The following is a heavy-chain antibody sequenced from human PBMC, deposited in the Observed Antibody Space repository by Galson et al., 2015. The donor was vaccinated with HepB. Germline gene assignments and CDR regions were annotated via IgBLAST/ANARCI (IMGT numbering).Heavy chain of an antibody. CDR1: GYTLTTYY. D-gene: IGHD2-8*01. CDR2: INPNGGST. J-gene: IGHJ3*02. CDR3: ARPLMGINVFDI. Sequence: SVKVSCKASGYTLTTYYMHWVRQAPGQGLEWMGIINPNGGSTTYAQKFQDRLTMTRDTSTSTVYMELSSLRSEDTAVYYCARPLMGINVFDIWGQGTTVTVSS. V-gene: IGHV1-46*01.